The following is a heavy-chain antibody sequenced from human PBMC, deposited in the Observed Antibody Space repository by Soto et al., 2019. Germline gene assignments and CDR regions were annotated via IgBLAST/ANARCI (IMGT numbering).Heavy chain of an antibody. CDR3: AKRPTVTTSGCFDF. V-gene: IGHV3-23*01. D-gene: IGHD4-17*01. J-gene: IGHJ4*02. CDR1: GFTFSSYA. CDR2: ISGSGDDT. Sequence: EVQLLESGGGLVQPGGSLRLSCAASGFTFSSYAMSWVRQAPGKGLEWVSCISGSGDDTHYADSVKGRFTISRVNSQNTLFLQMSRLRVEDTAVYYCAKRPTVTTSGCFDFWGQGNLVTVSS.